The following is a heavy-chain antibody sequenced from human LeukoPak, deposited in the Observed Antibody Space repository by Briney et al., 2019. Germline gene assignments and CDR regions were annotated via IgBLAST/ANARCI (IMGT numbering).Heavy chain of an antibody. D-gene: IGHD5-24*01. CDR3: AKEGDVEMATIPPYYFDY. V-gene: IGHV3-9*01. CDR2: ISWNSGSI. CDR1: GFTFDDYA. J-gene: IGHJ4*02. Sequence: GGSLRLSCAASGFTFDDYAMHWVRQAPGKGLEWVSGISWNSGSIGYADSVKGRFTIPRDNAKNSLYLQMNSLRAEDTALYYCAKEGDVEMATIPPYYFDYWGQGTLVTVSS.